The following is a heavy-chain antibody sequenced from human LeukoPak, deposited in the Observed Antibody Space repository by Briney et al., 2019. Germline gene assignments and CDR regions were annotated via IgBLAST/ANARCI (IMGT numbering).Heavy chain of an antibody. D-gene: IGHD5-18*01. CDR3: ARGTYSYGFGEEYYFDY. CDR2: INTNTGNP. Sequence: ASVKVSCKASGYTFTSYAMNWVRQAPGQGLEWMGWINTNTGNPTYAQGFTGRFVFSLDTSVSTAYLQITSLKAEDTAVYYCARGTYSYGFGEEYYFDYWGQGTLVTVSS. V-gene: IGHV7-4-1*02. CDR1: GYTFTSYA. J-gene: IGHJ4*02.